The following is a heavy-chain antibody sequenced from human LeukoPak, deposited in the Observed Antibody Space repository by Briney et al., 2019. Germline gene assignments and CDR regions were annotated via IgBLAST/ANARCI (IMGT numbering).Heavy chain of an antibody. Sequence: GGSLRLSCAASGFTFSSYSMNWVRQAPGKGLEWVSSISSSSSYIYYADSVKGRFTISRDNAKNSLYLQMNRLRAEDTAVYYCARDSHTYYYDSSGYRHFDYWGQGPLVTVSS. CDR2: ISSSSSYI. CDR1: GFTFSSYS. V-gene: IGHV3-21*01. CDR3: ARDSHTYYYDSSGYRHFDY. J-gene: IGHJ4*02. D-gene: IGHD3-22*01.